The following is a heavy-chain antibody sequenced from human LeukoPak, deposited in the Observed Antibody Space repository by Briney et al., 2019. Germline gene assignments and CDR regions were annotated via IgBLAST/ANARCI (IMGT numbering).Heavy chain of an antibody. CDR2: ISSGGGSI. CDR1: GFSISSYE. D-gene: IGHD3-3*02. Sequence: PGGSLRLSCVASGFSISSYEMNWVREAPGRGLEGVAHISSGGGSIYHADSVKGRFTISRDNAKNSLYLQMNSLRAEDTAVYYCAPEFCSFVDSWGQGTLVTVSS. CDR3: APEFCSFVDS. V-gene: IGHV3-48*03. J-gene: IGHJ4*02.